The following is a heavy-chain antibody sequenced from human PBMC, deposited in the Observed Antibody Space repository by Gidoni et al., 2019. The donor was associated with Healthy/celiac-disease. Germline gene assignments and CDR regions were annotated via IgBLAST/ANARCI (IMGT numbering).Heavy chain of an antibody. CDR3: ARAPEAGQQLVGEDFVDV. J-gene: IGHJ6*02. CDR1: GGSIRSSNW. D-gene: IGHD6-13*01. Sequence: VQLQESGPGLVKPPGTLSLTCAVSGGSIRSSNWWSWVRQPPGKGLEWIGEIYHSGSTNYNPSLKSRVTISVDKSKNQFSLKLSSVTAADTAVYYCARAPEAGQQLVGEDFVDVWGQGTTVTVSS. V-gene: IGHV4-4*03. CDR2: IYHSGST.